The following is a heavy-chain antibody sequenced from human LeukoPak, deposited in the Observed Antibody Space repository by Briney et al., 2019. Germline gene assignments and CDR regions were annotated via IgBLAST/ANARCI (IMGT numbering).Heavy chain of an antibody. D-gene: IGHD1-1*01. CDR1: GGSMNINDYY. V-gene: IGHV4-39*07. CDR3: ARDSIRVQTGTTP. Sequence: SETLSLTCSVFGGSMNINDYYWAWIRQPPGKGLEWIGSIYYTGTTYYNPSLNYRVTISVGTSKNQFSLRLTSVTAADTAVYYCARDSIRVQTGTTPWGRGTLVTVSS. CDR2: IYYTGTT. J-gene: IGHJ5*02.